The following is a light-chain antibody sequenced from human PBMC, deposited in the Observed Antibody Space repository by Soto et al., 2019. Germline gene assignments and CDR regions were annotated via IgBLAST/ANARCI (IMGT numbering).Light chain of an antibody. V-gene: IGLV2-14*01. J-gene: IGLJ1*01. CDR3: FSYRSSTTNV. Sequence: QSALTQPASVSGSPGQSITISCAGSNSDIGGYNFVSWYQQHPGKAPKIIIFEVNKWPSGISNRFSGSKSGNTASLTISGLQAEDEADYYCFSYRSSTTNVFGSGTKLTVL. CDR1: NSDIGGYNF. CDR2: EVN.